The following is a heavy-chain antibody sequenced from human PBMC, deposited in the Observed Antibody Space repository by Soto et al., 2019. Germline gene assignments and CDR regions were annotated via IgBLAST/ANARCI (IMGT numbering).Heavy chain of an antibody. D-gene: IGHD6-19*01. J-gene: IGHJ1*01. CDR1: GYTLTELS. Sequence: ASVKVSCKVSGYTLTELSMHWVRQAPGKGLEWMGGFDPEDGETIYAQKFQGRVTMTEDTSTDTAYMELSSLRSEDTAAYYCATASVAGTKPYFQHWGQGTLVTVSS. CDR2: FDPEDGET. V-gene: IGHV1-24*01. CDR3: ATASVAGTKPYFQH.